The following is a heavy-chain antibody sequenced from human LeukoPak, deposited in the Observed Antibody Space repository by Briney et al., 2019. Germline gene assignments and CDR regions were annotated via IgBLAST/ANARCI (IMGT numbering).Heavy chain of an antibody. CDR3: ARLVVPSTNNYYYYMGV. CDR2: MNPNSGNT. CDR1: GYTFTSYD. D-gene: IGHD2-2*01. J-gene: IGHJ6*03. Sequence: RASVKVSCKASGYTFTSYDINWVRQATGQGLEWMGWMNPNSGNTGYAQKFQGRVTMTRNTSISTAYMELSSLRSEDTAVYYCARLVVPSTNNYYYYMGVWGKGTTVTISS. V-gene: IGHV1-8*01.